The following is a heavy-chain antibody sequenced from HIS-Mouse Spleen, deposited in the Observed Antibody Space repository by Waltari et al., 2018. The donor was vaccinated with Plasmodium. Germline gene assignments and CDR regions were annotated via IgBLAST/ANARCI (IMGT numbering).Heavy chain of an antibody. CDR2: IKQDGSEK. Sequence: EVQLVESGGGLVQPGGSLRLSCAASGFTFSLYWMSWVRQAQGKGLEWVANIKQDGSEKYYVDSVKGRFTISRDNAKNSLYLQMNSLRAEDTAVYYCASSWYWYFDLWGRGTLVTVSS. CDR3: ASSWYWYFDL. J-gene: IGHJ2*01. V-gene: IGHV3-7*01. CDR1: GFTFSLYW. D-gene: IGHD6-13*01.